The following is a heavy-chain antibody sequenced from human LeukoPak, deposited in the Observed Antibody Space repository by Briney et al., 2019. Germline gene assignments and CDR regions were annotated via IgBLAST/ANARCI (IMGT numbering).Heavy chain of an antibody. CDR3: TRDFTRLPFDY. CDR2: IDTGTSTI. CDR1: GFTFSTYS. Sequence: GGSLRLSCAASGFTFSTYSMNWVRQAPGKGLEWVSYIDTGTSTIYYADSVKGRFTISRDNSKNTLYLQLSSLRPEDTALYSCTRDFTRLPFDYWGPGTLVTVSS. D-gene: IGHD2-2*01. J-gene: IGHJ4*02. V-gene: IGHV3-48*01.